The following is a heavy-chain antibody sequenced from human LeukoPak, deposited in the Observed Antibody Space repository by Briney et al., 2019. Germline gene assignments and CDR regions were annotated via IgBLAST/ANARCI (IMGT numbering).Heavy chain of an antibody. CDR3: AKGYYDSSGTDY. V-gene: IGHV3-9*01. CDR2: ISWNSGSI. Sequence: GGSLRFSCAASGFTFDDYAMHWVRQAPGKGLEWVSGISWNSGSIGYADSVKGRFTISRDNAKNSLYLQMNSLRAEDTALYYCAKGYYDSSGTDYWGQGTLVTVSS. CDR1: GFTFDDYA. D-gene: IGHD3-22*01. J-gene: IGHJ4*02.